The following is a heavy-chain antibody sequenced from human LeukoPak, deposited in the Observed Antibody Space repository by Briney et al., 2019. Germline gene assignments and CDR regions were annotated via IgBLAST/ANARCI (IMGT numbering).Heavy chain of an antibody. J-gene: IGHJ6*03. CDR1: GFTFSSYW. Sequence: GGSLRLSCAASGFTFSSYWMSWVRQAPGKGLEWVANIKQDGSEKYYVDSVKGRFTISRDNAKNSLYLQMNSLRAEDTAVYYCAREVRSLHTIFWVMDVWGKGTTVTISS. CDR3: AREVRSLHTIFWVMDV. V-gene: IGHV3-7*03. D-gene: IGHD3-9*01. CDR2: IKQDGSEK.